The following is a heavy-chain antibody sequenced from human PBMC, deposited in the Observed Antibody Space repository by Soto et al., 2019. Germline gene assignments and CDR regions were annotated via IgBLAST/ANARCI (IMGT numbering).Heavy chain of an antibody. V-gene: IGHV4-4*07. CDR2: IDTSGTT. CDR3: ARGPRGYVYYHGMDG. Sequence: PSETLSLTCTVSGGSISSYYVSWIRQSAGKGLEWIGRIDTSGTTNYNPSLKSRVTMSVDASKNHFSLNLSSVTAADTAVYYCARGPRGYVYYHGMDGWGQGTTVTV. CDR1: GGSISSYY. J-gene: IGHJ6*02. D-gene: IGHD3-10*01.